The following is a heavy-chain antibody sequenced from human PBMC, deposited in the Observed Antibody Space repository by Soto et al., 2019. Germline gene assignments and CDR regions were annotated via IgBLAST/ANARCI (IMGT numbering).Heavy chain of an antibody. V-gene: IGHV1-8*01. J-gene: IGHJ3*02. Sequence: QVQLVQSGAEVKKPGASVKVSCKASGYTFTSYDINWVRQATGQGLEWMGWMNPNSGNTGYTQKFQGRVTMHRTTSISTAYMELSSLRSEDTAVYYCESFARGWYLSAFDIWGQGIMVTVSS. CDR3: ESFARGWYLSAFDI. CDR1: GYTFTSYD. CDR2: MNPNSGNT. D-gene: IGHD6-19*01.